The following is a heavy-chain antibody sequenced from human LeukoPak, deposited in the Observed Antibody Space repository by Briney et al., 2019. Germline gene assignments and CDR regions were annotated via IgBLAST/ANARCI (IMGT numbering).Heavy chain of an antibody. CDR1: GGSISSGGYS. J-gene: IGHJ4*02. V-gene: IGHV4-30-2*01. CDR3: ARGEHDYADY. D-gene: IGHD1-26*01. CDR2: IYHSGST. Sequence: SETLSLTCAVSGGSISSGGYSWSWIRQPPGEGLEWIGYIYHSGSTYYNPSLKSRVTISVDRSKNQFSLKLSSVTAADTAVYYCARGEHDYADYWGQGTLVTVSS.